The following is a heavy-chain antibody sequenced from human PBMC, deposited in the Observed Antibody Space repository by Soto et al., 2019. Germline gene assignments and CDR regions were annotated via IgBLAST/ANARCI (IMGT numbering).Heavy chain of an antibody. J-gene: IGHJ6*03. CDR2: IYYSGST. D-gene: IGHD3-3*01. Sequence: SETLSLTCTVSGGSISSYYWSWIRQPPGKGLEWIGYIYYSGSTNYNPSLKSRVTISVDTSKNQFSLKLSSVTAADTAVYYCAKGPYYDFWSGYPTYYYMDVWGKGTTVTVSS. CDR3: AKGPYYDFWSGYPTYYYMDV. CDR1: GGSISSYY. V-gene: IGHV4-59*08.